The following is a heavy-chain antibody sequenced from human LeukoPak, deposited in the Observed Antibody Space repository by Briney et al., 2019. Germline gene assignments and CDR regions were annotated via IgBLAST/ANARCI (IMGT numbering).Heavy chain of an antibody. Sequence: GGSLRLSCAASGFTVSSNYMSWVRQAPGKGLEWVSIIYTGDNTFYADSVKGRFTISRDNAKNSLYLQMNSLRAEDTAVYYCARDTRDTAMVTRAFDIWGQGTMVTVSS. V-gene: IGHV3-66*01. J-gene: IGHJ3*02. D-gene: IGHD5-18*01. CDR2: IYTGDNT. CDR1: GFTVSSNY. CDR3: ARDTRDTAMVTRAFDI.